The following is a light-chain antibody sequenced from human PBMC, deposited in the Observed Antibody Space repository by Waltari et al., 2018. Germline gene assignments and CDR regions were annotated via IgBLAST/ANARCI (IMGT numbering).Light chain of an antibody. Sequence: IVLTQSPAILSLSPGETATPSCEASLSVWNTYLAWYQRKPGQAPRLLIYDGSARATGTPDRFSGSWAATQFTLTISRLEPEDFALYYCQQYHSSLYTFGQGTRLEMK. CDR2: DGS. J-gene: IGKJ2*01. V-gene: IGKV3D-20*01. CDR1: LSVWNTY. CDR3: QQYHSSLYT.